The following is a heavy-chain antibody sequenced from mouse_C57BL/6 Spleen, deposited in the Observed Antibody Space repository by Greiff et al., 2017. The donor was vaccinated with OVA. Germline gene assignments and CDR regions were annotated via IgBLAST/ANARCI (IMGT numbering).Heavy chain of an antibody. CDR2: IYPGSGST. Sequence: VQLQQPGAELVKPGASVKMSCKASGYTFTSYWITWVKQRPGQGLEWIGDIYPGSGSTNYNEKFKSKATLTVDTSSSTSYMQLSSLTSEDSAVYYCAIFGDGYSDYFDYWGKGTTLTVSS. CDR1: GYTFTSYW. D-gene: IGHD2-3*01. V-gene: IGHV1-55*01. CDR3: AIFGDGYSDYFDY. J-gene: IGHJ2*01.